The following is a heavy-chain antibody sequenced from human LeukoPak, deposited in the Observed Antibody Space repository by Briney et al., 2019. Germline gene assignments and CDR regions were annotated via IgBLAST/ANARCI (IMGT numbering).Heavy chain of an antibody. D-gene: IGHD5-24*01. Sequence: GGSLRLSCAASGFTFSSYAMSWVRQAPGKGLEWVSAISGSGGSTYYADSVKGRFTISRDNSTNTLYLEMNSLRAEDSAIYHCAQFLAGDGSWGRGTLVTVSS. J-gene: IGHJ5*02. CDR2: ISGSGGST. CDR3: AQFLAGDGS. V-gene: IGHV3-23*01. CDR1: GFTFSSYA.